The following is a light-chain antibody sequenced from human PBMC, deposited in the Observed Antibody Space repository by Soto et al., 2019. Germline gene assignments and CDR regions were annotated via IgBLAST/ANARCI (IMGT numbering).Light chain of an antibody. V-gene: IGLV2-11*01. Sequence: QSAVTQPRSVSGSVGHSVTISFTGTSSDVGGYNYVSWYQHHPGKAPKVVIYVVYKWPPGVSDRFSGSKSGNTASLTISGLQAEYEADYYSCSYEGTHSSVVFSGRTKLTVL. J-gene: IGLJ2*01. CDR3: CSYEGTHSSVV. CDR1: SSDVGGYNY. CDR2: VVY.